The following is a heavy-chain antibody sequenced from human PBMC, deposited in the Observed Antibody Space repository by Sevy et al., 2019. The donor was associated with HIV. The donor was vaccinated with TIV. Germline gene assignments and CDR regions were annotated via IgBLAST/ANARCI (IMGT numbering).Heavy chain of an antibody. CDR3: TIEGYYDSSGPLDY. CDR1: GFTFSNAW. Sequence: GGSLRLSCAASGFTFSNAWMNWVRQAPGKGLEWDGRIKSKTDGGTTDYAAPVKGRFTISRDDSKNTLYLQMNSLKTEDTAVYYCTIEGYYDSSGPLDYWGQGTLVTVSS. D-gene: IGHD3-22*01. V-gene: IGHV3-15*07. J-gene: IGHJ4*02. CDR2: IKSKTDGGTT.